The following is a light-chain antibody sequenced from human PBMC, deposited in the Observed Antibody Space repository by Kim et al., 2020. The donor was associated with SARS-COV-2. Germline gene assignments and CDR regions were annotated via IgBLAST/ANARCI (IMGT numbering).Light chain of an antibody. J-gene: IGLJ2*01. CDR3: QAWDSSTLV. Sequence: VAPGQTASITCSGDKLGDKYACWYQQKPGQSPVLVIYQDSKRPSGIPERFSGSNSGNTATLTISGTQAMDEADYYCQAWDSSTLVFGGGTQLTVL. V-gene: IGLV3-1*01. CDR1: KLGDKY. CDR2: QDS.